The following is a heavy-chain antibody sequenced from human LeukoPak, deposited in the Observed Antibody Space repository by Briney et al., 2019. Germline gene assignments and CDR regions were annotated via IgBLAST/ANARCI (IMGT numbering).Heavy chain of an antibody. CDR1: GGSVSSNSAA. J-gene: IGHJ5*02. CDR2: TYYRSKWYN. CDR3: AREIARYNWNYVGWFDP. Sequence: SPTLSLTFAISGGSVSSNSAAWNWIRQSPSRGLEWLGSTYYRSKWYNDYAVSVKSRITINPDTSKNQFSLQLNSVTPEDTAVYYCAREIARYNWNYVGWFDPWGQGTLVTVSS. V-gene: IGHV6-1*01. D-gene: IGHD1-7*01.